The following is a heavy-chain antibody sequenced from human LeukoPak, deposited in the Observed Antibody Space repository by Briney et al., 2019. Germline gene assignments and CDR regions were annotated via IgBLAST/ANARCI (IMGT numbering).Heavy chain of an antibody. CDR3: ARSEAVAGTINY. CDR2: IDPSDSYT. Sequence: GESLKISCKGSGYSFTSYWISWVRQMPEKGLEWMGRIDPSDSYTNYSPSFQGHVTISADKSISTAYLQWSSLKASDTAMYYCARSEAVAGTINYWGQGTLVTVSS. V-gene: IGHV5-10-1*01. CDR1: GYSFTSYW. D-gene: IGHD6-19*01. J-gene: IGHJ4*02.